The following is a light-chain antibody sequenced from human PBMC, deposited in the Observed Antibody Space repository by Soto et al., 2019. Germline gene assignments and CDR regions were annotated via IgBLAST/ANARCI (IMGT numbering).Light chain of an antibody. Sequence: DIQMTQSPSSLSASVGDRVTITCRASQGISNYLAWYQQKPGKVPKLLIYAASTLQSGLPSRFSGSGSETDFTLTISTLQPEDVATYYCQKYNSAPWTFGQVTKVEIK. CDR3: QKYNSAPWT. CDR1: QGISNY. V-gene: IGKV1-27*01. CDR2: AAS. J-gene: IGKJ1*01.